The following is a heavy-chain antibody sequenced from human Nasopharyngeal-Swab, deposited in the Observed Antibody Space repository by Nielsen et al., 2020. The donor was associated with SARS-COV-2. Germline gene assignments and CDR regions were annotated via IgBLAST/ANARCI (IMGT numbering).Heavy chain of an antibody. Sequence: GGSLRLSCAASGFTFSSYAVSWVRQAPGKGLEWVSAISGSGGSTYYADSVKGRFTISRDNSKNTLYLQMNSLRAEDTAVYYCARESSNYYGSGSPFETWGQGTLVTVSS. V-gene: IGHV3-23*01. CDR2: ISGSGGST. CDR3: ARESSNYYGSGSPFET. J-gene: IGHJ5*02. CDR1: GFTFSSYA. D-gene: IGHD3-10*01.